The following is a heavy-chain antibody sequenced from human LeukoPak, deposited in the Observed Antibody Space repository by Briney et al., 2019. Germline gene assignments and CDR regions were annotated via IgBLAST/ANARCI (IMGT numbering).Heavy chain of an antibody. V-gene: IGHV3-33*08. CDR2: IWYDGSHM. CDR3: ARAGYCSGGSCYGMDV. J-gene: IGHJ6*02. CDR1: GFTFDDYG. Sequence: PGGSLRLSCAASGFTFDDYGMSWVRRAPGKGLEWVAVIWYDGSHMYYADSVKGRFTISRDNSRNTLYLQMNSLRVEDTAVYYCARAGYCSGGSCYGMDVWGQGTTVAVSS. D-gene: IGHD2-15*01.